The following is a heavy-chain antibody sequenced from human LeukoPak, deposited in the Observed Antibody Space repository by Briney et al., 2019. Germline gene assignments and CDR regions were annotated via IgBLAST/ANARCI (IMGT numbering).Heavy chain of an antibody. V-gene: IGHV3-21*01. D-gene: IGHD6-19*01. CDR3: ASSIAVAGTYI. CDR1: GFTFSSYW. J-gene: IGHJ4*02. Sequence: GGSLRLSCAASGFTFSSYWMHWVRQAPGKGLEWVSSISSSSSYIYYADSVKGRFTISRDNAKNSLYLQMNSLRAEDTAVYYCASSIAVAGTYIWGQGTLVTVSS. CDR2: ISSSSSYI.